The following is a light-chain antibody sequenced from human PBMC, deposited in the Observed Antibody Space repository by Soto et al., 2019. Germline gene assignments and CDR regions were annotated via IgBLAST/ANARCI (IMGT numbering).Light chain of an antibody. J-gene: IGKJ5*01. Sequence: EIVLTQSPGTLSLSPGERATLSCRASQSVSYYLAWYQQKPGQAPRLLIYDASSRATGVPDRFSGSGSGTDFTLTISRLEPEDFAVYYCQQYGSSPITFGQGTRLEI. CDR2: DAS. V-gene: IGKV3-20*01. CDR3: QQYGSSPIT. CDR1: QSVSYY.